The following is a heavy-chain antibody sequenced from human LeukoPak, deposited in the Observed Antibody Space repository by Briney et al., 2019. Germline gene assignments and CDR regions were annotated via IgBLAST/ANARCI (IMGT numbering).Heavy chain of an antibody. CDR2: ITGSGERT. J-gene: IGHJ6*03. CDR1: GFTSSTYG. V-gene: IGHV3-23*01. Sequence: GGSLRLSCAASGFTSSTYGVTWVRQTPGKGLEWVSSITGSGERTYYADSVKGRFTISRDNSNNMVYLQMNSLRDEDTAVYYCAKNSAYDRSLGYYSYYMDVWGKGTTVTVYS. D-gene: IGHD5-12*01. CDR3: AKNSAYDRSLGYYSYYMDV.